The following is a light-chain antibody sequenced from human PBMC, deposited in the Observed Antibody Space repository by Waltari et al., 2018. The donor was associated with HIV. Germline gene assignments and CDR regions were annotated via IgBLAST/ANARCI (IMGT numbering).Light chain of an antibody. V-gene: IGLV1-44*01. Sequence: QSVLTQPPSASGTPGQRVTFSCSGSSSNIGSNPVDWYQKHPGTAPRLLIYNNNQRPSGVPDRFSGSKSGTSASLAISGLQSEDEADYYCAAWDDSLNGHVLFGGGTKLTVL. CDR2: NNN. CDR1: SSNIGSNP. CDR3: AAWDDSLNGHVL. J-gene: IGLJ2*01.